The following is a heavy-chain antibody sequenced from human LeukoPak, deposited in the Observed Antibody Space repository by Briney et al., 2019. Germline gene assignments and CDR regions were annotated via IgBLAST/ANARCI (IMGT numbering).Heavy chain of an antibody. CDR2: INRSAST. CDR1: GGSFSGYY. Sequence: PSETLSLTCAVYGGSFSGYYWSWIRQSPGKGLEWIGEINRSASTNYNPSLKSRVTISVDTSRNQFSLKLSSVTAADTAVYYCARSSSNWDYYFDYWGQGTLVTVSS. J-gene: IGHJ4*02. D-gene: IGHD6-13*01. CDR3: ARSSSNWDYYFDY. V-gene: IGHV4-34*01.